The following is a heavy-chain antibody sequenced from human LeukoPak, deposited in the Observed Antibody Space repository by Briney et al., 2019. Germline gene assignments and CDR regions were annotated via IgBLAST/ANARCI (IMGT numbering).Heavy chain of an antibody. CDR3: TTGGGYPLDY. Sequence: GGSLRLSCAVSGFSFTNAWMNWVRQAPGKGLEWVGRIKSKTDGGTTDYAAPVKGRFTISGDDSQTTLYLQMNSLQAEDTAVYYCTTGGGYPLDYWGQGTLVTVSS. J-gene: IGHJ4*02. CDR1: GFSFTNAW. CDR2: IKSKTDGGTT. D-gene: IGHD3-22*01. V-gene: IGHV3-15*01.